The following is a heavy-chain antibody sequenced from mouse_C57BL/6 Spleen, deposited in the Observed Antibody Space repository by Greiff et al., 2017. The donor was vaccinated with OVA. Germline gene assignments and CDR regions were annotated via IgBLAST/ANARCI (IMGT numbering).Heavy chain of an antibody. V-gene: IGHV3-6*01. CDR1: GYSITSGYY. CDR3: ARRYGSSYANWYFDV. CDR2: ISYDGSN. Sequence: VQLQQSGPGLVKPSQSLSLTCSVTGYSITSGYYWNWIRQFPGNKLEWMGYISYDGSNNYNPSLKNRISITRDTSKNQFFLKLNSVTTEDTATYYCARRYGSSYANWYFDVWGTGTTVTVSS. D-gene: IGHD1-1*01. J-gene: IGHJ1*03.